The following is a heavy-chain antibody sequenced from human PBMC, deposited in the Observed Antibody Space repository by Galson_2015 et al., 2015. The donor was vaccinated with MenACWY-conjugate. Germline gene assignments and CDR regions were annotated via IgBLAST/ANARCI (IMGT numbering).Heavy chain of an antibody. CDR3: ARHPPGGRGMDV. CDR1: GYNFITYW. J-gene: IGHJ6*02. D-gene: IGHD1-26*01. V-gene: IGHV5-51*01. Sequence: QSGAEVKKPGESLTISCKASGYNFITYWIGWVRQVPGKGLEWVGLISPIDSETRYSPAFEGRVTISADNSITTAYLQWNSLQASDTAMYYCARHPPGGRGMDVWGQGTTVTVSS. CDR2: ISPIDSET.